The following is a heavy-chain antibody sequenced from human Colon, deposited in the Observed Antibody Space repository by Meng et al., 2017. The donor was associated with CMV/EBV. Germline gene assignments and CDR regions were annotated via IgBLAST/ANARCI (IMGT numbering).Heavy chain of an antibody. CDR3: ARDRGYCTGNSCLNAMDV. CDR1: GYTFTAYN. V-gene: IGHV1-2*02. Sequence: ASVKVSCKTSGYTFTAYNMHWVRQAPGHGLEWMGWINPNSGGADYRFQGRVTLTRDTSISTAYMELSSLTSDDTAVYYCARDRGYCTGNSCLNAMDVWGQGTTVTVSS. CDR2: INPNSGGA. J-gene: IGHJ6*02. D-gene: IGHD2-2*01.